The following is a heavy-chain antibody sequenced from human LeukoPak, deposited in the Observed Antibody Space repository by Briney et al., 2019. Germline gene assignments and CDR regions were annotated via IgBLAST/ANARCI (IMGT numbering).Heavy chain of an antibody. CDR2: IYTSGST. J-gene: IGHJ6*03. Sequence: PSETLSLTCTVSGGSISSYYWSWIRQPAGKGLEWIGRIYTSGSTNYNPSLKSRVTMSVDTSKNQFSLKLSSVTAADTAVYYCARAFPPWGTLRNCMDVWGKGTTVTVSS. CDR1: GGSISSYY. D-gene: IGHD1-7*01. CDR3: ARAFPPWGTLRNCMDV. V-gene: IGHV4-4*07.